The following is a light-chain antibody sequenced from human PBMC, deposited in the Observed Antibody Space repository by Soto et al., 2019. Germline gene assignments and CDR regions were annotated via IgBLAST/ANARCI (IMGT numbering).Light chain of an antibody. V-gene: IGLV2-14*01. CDR3: TSYTSSSTLYV. Sequence: QSVLTQPASVSGSPGQSITISCTGTSSDVGGYNYVSWYQQYPGKAPKLMIYDVSNRPSGVSNRFSGSKSGNTASLTISGLQAEYEADYYCTSYTSSSTLYVFGTETKVPVL. CDR1: SSDVGGYNY. J-gene: IGLJ1*01. CDR2: DVS.